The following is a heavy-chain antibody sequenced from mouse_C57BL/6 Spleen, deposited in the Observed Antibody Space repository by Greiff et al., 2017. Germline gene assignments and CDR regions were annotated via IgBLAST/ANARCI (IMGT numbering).Heavy chain of an antibody. Sequence: QVHVKQPGAELVKPGASVKLSCKASGYTFTSYWMHWVKQRPGRGLEWIGRIDPNSGGTKYNEKFKSKATLTVDKPSSTAYMQLSSLTSEDSAVYYCARWDDYDEDAMDYWGQGTSVTVSS. D-gene: IGHD2-4*01. CDR3: ARWDDYDEDAMDY. V-gene: IGHV1-72*01. J-gene: IGHJ4*01. CDR1: GYTFTSYW. CDR2: IDPNSGGT.